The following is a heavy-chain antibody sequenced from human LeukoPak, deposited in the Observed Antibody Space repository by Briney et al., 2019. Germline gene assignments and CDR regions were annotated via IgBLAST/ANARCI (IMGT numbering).Heavy chain of an antibody. J-gene: IGHJ4*02. CDR2: IKPDSGSS. Sequence: GASVKVSFKASGYTFTAYYIHWLRQAPGQGPEWMGWIKPDSGSSHYAQKFQGRVTMTRDTSSNSAYMDLTSLKSDDTALYYCARARVPIAVAGLYYFDSWGQGALVTVSS. D-gene: IGHD6-19*01. V-gene: IGHV1-2*02. CDR1: GYTFTAYY. CDR3: ARARVPIAVAGLYYFDS.